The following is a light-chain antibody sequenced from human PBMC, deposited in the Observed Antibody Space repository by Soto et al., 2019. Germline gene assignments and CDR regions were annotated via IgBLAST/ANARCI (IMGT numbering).Light chain of an antibody. CDR3: QSYDSSLSGGV. V-gene: IGLV1-40*01. Sequence: QSALTQPPSVSGAPGQSVTISCTGSSSNVGTAYGVHWYKQLPGTAPTLLIYGTRNRPSGVPDRFSGSKSGTSASLVITGLQAEDEADYYCQSYDSSLSGGVFGGGTKLTVL. CDR2: GTR. J-gene: IGLJ2*01. CDR1: SSNVGTAYG.